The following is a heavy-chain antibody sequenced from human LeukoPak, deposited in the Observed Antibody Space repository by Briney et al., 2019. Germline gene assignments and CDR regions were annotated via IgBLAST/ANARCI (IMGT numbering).Heavy chain of an antibody. V-gene: IGHV3-23*01. CDR1: GFTFSSYA. D-gene: IGHD3-22*01. J-gene: IGHJ6*02. CDR3: APPRGDSSGYLPYYYYGMDV. CDR2: ISGSGGST. Sequence: GGSLRLSCAASGFTFSSYAMSWVRQAPGKGLEWVSAISGSGGSTYYADSVKGRFTISRDNSKNTLYLQMNSLRAEDTAVYYRAPPRGDSSGYLPYYYYGMDVWGQGTTVTVSS.